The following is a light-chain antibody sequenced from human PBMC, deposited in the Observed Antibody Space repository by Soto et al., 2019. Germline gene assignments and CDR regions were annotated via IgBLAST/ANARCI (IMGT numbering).Light chain of an antibody. CDR2: LNSDGSH. V-gene: IGLV4-69*01. CDR1: SGHSSYA. CDR3: QTWGTGIQV. Sequence: PVLTQSPSASASLGASDKLTCTLSSGHSSYAIAWHQQQPEKGPRYLMKLNSDGSHSKGDGIPDRFSGSSSGAERYLTISSLQSEDEADYYCQTWGTGIQVFGGGTKLTVL. J-gene: IGLJ2*01.